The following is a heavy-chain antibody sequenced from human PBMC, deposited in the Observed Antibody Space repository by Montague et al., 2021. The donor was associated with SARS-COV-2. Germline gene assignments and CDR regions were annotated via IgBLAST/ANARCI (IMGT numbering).Heavy chain of an antibody. Sequence: YLRLSCAASGFTFSSYEMNWVRQAPGKGLEWVSYISSSGYTIYHADSVQGRFTISRDNAKNSLYLQMNSLRAEDTAVYYCARIRPWLRSTGLMDVWGQGTTVTVSS. CDR1: GFTFSSYE. V-gene: IGHV3-48*03. D-gene: IGHD5-12*01. CDR3: ARIRPWLRSTGLMDV. CDR2: ISSSGYTI. J-gene: IGHJ6*02.